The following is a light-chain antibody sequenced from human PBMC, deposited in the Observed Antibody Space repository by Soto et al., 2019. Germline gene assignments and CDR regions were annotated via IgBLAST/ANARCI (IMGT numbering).Light chain of an antibody. CDR2: AAS. J-gene: IGKJ5*01. CDR3: QKYNSAPFT. CDR1: QPISYY. Sequence: DIQMTQSPSSLSASVGDRVTITCRASQPISYYLAWYQQKPGKVPKLLIYAASTLQSGVPSRFGGSGSGTDFTPSISRLPPEDAATYYCQKYNSAPFTFGQGTRLEIK. V-gene: IGKV1-27*01.